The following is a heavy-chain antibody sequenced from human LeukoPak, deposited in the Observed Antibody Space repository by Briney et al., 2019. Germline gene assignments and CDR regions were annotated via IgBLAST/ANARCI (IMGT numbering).Heavy chain of an antibody. CDR1: GGSISSHY. J-gene: IGHJ3*02. V-gene: IGHV4-59*11. Sequence: PSETLSLTCTVSGGSISSHYWSWIRQPPGKGLEWIGYIYYSGSTNYNPSLKSRVTISVDTSKNQFSQKLSSVTAADTAVYYYARDSTMNDAFDIWGRGTMVTVSS. CDR2: IYYSGST. CDR3: ARDSTMNDAFDI. D-gene: IGHD2/OR15-2a*01.